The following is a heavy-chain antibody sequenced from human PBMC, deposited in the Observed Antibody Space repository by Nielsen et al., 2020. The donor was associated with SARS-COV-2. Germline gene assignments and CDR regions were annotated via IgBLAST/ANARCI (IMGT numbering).Heavy chain of an antibody. D-gene: IGHD1-26*01. CDR2: VYHRGNT. Sequence: PGKGLEWIGHVYHRGNTNYGPSLKTRLTISVDTSKSQFSLKLASVTTADTAVYYCAREMVGAPVFDYWGQGILVTVSS. CDR3: AREMVGAPVFDY. V-gene: IGHV4-59*13. J-gene: IGHJ4*02.